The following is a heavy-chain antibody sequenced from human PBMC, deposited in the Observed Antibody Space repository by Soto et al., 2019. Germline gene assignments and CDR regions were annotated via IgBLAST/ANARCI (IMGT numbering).Heavy chain of an antibody. CDR1: VGSIIMGGYY. J-gene: IGHJ3*02. D-gene: IGHD2-21*02. Sequence: SETLSLTCTFSVGSIIMGGYYWSLVRQHPGKGLEWIVYIYYSGSTYYNPSLKSRVTISVDTSKNQFSLNLSSVTAADTAVYYCARAPSPAIYCGGDCYSNEAFDIWGQGTMLTASS. CDR2: IYYSGST. V-gene: IGHV4-31*03. CDR3: ARAPSPAIYCGGDCYSNEAFDI.